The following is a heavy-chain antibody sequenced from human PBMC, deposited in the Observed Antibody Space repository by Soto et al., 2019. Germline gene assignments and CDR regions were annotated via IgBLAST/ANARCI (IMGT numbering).Heavy chain of an antibody. CDR2: ISWNGDII. CDR1: GFTFGDYA. V-gene: IGHV3-9*01. J-gene: IGHJ6*02. CDR3: ARGGGFGGLLARYGMDV. D-gene: IGHD3-10*01. Sequence: PGGSLRLSCTVSGFTFGDYAMHWVRQGLGKGLEWVSGISWNGDIIGYADTVKGRFTISRDNADKSLYLQMNSLRSEDTAFYYCARGGGFGGLLARYGMDVWGHGTTVTVSS.